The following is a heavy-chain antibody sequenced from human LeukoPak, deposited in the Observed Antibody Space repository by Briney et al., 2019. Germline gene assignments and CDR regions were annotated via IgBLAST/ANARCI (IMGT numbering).Heavy chain of an antibody. V-gene: IGHV4-59*12. CDR1: GGSISSYY. J-gene: IGHJ4*02. Sequence: SETLSLTCTVSGGSISSYYWSWIRQPPGKGLEWIGYIYYSGSTNYNPSLKSRVTMSVDTSKNQFSLKLSSVTAADTAVYYCARCPWYYDSSGYSRDYYFDYWGQGTLVTVSS. D-gene: IGHD3-22*01. CDR2: IYYSGST. CDR3: ARCPWYYDSSGYSRDYYFDY.